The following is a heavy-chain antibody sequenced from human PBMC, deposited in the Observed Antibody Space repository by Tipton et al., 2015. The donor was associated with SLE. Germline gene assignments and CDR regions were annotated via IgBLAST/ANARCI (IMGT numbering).Heavy chain of an antibody. CDR3: ARASGGLAHSGPYPWWFDP. J-gene: IGHJ5*02. CDR1: GGSISSYY. CDR2: IYYSGST. Sequence: TLSLTCTVSGGSISSYYWSWIRQPPGKGLEWIGYIYYSGSTNYNPSLKSRATISVDTSKNQFSLKLSSVTAADTAVYYCARASGGLAHSGPYPWWFDPWGQGTLVTVSS. V-gene: IGHV4-59*01. D-gene: IGHD5-12*01.